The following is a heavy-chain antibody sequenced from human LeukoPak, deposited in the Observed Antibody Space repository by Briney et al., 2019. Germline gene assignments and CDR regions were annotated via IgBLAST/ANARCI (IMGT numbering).Heavy chain of an antibody. CDR2: IYYSGST. CDR3: ARDSRSSSWYKNYYYYYGMDV. Sequence: SETLSLTCTVSGGSISSYYWSWIRQPPGKGLEWIGYIYYSGSTNYNPSLKSRVTISVDTSKNQSSLKLSSVTAADTAVYYCARDSRSSSWYKNYYYYYGMDVWGQGTTVTVSS. D-gene: IGHD6-13*01. CDR1: GGSISSYY. J-gene: IGHJ6*02. V-gene: IGHV4-59*01.